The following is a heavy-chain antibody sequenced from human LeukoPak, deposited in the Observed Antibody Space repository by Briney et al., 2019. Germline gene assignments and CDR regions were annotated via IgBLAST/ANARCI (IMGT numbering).Heavy chain of an antibody. CDR3: ARLSDPYGGTNY. J-gene: IGHJ4*02. Sequence: SETLSLTCTVSGGPISSYYWSWIRQPPGKGLGWIGYIYYSGSTNYNPSLKSRVTISVDTSKNQFSLKLSSVTAADTAVYYCARLSDPYGGTNYWGQGTLVTVSS. CDR1: GGPISSYY. D-gene: IGHD4-23*01. V-gene: IGHV4-59*08. CDR2: IYYSGST.